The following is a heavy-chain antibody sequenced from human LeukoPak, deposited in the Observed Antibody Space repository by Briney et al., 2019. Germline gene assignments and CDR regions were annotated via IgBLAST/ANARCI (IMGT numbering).Heavy chain of an antibody. J-gene: IGHJ4*02. CDR2: ISSGSSYI. D-gene: IGHD6-13*01. CDR1: GFTFSSYS. V-gene: IGHV3-21*01. Sequence: GGSLRLSCAASGFTFSSYSMSWVRQAPGKGLEWVSSISSGSSYIYYADSVKGRFTISRDNAKNSLYLQMNSLRAEDTAVYYCAASPLYSTYYFDYWGQGTLVTVSS. CDR3: AASPLYSTYYFDY.